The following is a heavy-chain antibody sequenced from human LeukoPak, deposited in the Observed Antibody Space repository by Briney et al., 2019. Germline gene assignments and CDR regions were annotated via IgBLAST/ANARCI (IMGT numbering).Heavy chain of an antibody. CDR3: ARDSIYCSSTSCYRYFQH. J-gene: IGHJ1*01. D-gene: IGHD2-2*01. CDR1: GFTFSSYA. V-gene: IGHV3-64*01. CDR2: ISSNGGST. Sequence: PGGSLRLSCAASGFTFSSYAIHWVRQAPGKGLEYVSAISSNGGSTYYANSVKGRFTISRDNSKNTLYLQMGSLRAEDMAVYYCARDSIYCSSTSCYRYFQHWDQGTLVTVSS.